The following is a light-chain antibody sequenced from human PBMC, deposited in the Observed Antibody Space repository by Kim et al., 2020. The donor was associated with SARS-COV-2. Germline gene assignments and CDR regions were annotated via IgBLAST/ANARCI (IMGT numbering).Light chain of an antibody. CDR2: GSS. CDR1: QSVSSSY. Sequence: SPGKRATLSCRARQSVSSSYLAWYQQKPGQAPRLLIYGSSSRATGVPDRFGGSGSGTDFTLTISRMEPEDFAVYYCQQYGSSPPTFGQGTKVDIK. CDR3: QQYGSSPPT. V-gene: IGKV3-20*01. J-gene: IGKJ1*01.